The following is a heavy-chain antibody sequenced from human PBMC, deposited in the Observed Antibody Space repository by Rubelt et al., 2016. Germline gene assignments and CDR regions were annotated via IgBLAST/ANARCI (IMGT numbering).Heavy chain of an antibody. CDR2: ISGSGGST. D-gene: IGHD2-2*01. J-gene: IGHJ4*02. CDR3: AKGPRNVPAAFYFDY. V-gene: IGHV3-23*01. Sequence: SRGGLVQPGGSLRLSCAGSGFAFNTFNMNWVRQAPGKGLAWVAAISGSGGSTFYADSVKGRFTISRDNSKNTLYMQMNSRRAKDTAVYYCAKGPRNVPAAFYFDYWGQGTLVTVSS. CDR1: GFAFNTFN.